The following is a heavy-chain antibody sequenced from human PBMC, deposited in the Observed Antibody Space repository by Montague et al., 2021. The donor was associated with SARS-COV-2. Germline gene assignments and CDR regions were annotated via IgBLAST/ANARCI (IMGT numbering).Heavy chain of an antibody. J-gene: IGHJ3*02. D-gene: IGHD3-3*01. Sequence: SETLSLTCTVSGGSISSSSYYWGWIRQPPGKGLEWIGSIYYSGSTYYNPSLKSRVTISVDTSKNQFSLKLSSVTAADTAVYYCPRGTGPRSITLFGVIISGHGFDIWGQGTMVTVSS. CDR2: IYYSGST. CDR1: GGSISSSSYY. V-gene: IGHV4-39*01. CDR3: PRGTGPRSITLFGVIISGHGFDI.